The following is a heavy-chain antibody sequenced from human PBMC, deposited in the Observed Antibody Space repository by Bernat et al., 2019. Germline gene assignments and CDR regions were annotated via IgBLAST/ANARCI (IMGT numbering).Heavy chain of an antibody. Sequence: QVQLVESGGGVVQPGRSLRLSCAASGFTFSSYGMHWVRQAPGKGLEWVAVIWYDGSNKYYADSVKGRFTISRDNSKNTLYLQMNSLRAEDTAVYYCARDKFGWAVAGTLYFDYWGQGTLVTVSS. D-gene: IGHD6-19*01. V-gene: IGHV3-33*01. CDR1: GFTFSSYG. CDR2: IWYDGSNK. J-gene: IGHJ4*02. CDR3: ARDKFGWAVAGTLYFDY.